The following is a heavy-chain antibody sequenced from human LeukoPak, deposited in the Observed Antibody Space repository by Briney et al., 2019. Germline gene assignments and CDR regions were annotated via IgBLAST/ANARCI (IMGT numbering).Heavy chain of an antibody. V-gene: IGHV3-48*01. CDR2: ISDSGSPI. D-gene: IGHD2-2*01. CDR3: ARNKRASQYYFDY. Sequence: QSGGSLRLSCAASGFTFSSYWMSWVRQAPGRGLEWVAFISDSGSPIYYADSVRGRFTISRDNADNSLYLQMNSLRAEDSAVYFCARNKRASQYYFDYWGQGALVTVSS. J-gene: IGHJ4*02. CDR1: GFTFSSYW.